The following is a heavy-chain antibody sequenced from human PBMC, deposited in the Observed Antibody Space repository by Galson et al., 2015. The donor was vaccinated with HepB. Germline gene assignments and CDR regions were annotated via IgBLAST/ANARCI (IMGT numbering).Heavy chain of an antibody. CDR3: ARDPGRPRLRFLFTVNTKDYGMDV. CDR1: GFTFSRYW. Sequence: SLRLSCAASGFTFSRYWMSWVRQAPGKSLEWVANIKEDGSETYYVDSVKGRFAISRDNAENSFYLQMNSLRADDTAVYYCARDPGRPRLRFLFTVNTKDYGMDVWGQGTTVTVSS. D-gene: IGHD3-3*01. J-gene: IGHJ6*02. CDR2: IKEDGSET. V-gene: IGHV3-7*01.